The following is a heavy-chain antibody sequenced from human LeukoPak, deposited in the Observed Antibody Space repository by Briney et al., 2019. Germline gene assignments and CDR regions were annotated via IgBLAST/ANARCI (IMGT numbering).Heavy chain of an antibody. CDR1: AFTFGDYT. V-gene: IGHV3-49*04. Sequence: GRSLRLSCTASAFTFGDYTMSRVRQAPGKGLEWVGFIRSKAYGGTTEYAASVKGRFTISRDDSKSIAYLQMNSLIPEDTGVYYCSRHCYGLNWFDPWGQGTLVTVSS. CDR2: IRSKAYGGTT. D-gene: IGHD3-16*01. J-gene: IGHJ5*02. CDR3: SRHCYGLNWFDP.